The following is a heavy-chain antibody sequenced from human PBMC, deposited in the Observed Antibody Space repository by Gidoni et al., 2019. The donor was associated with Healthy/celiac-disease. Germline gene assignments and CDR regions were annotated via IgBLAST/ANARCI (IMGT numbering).Heavy chain of an antibody. CDR2: ISAYNGNT. V-gene: IGHV1-18*01. D-gene: IGHD3-22*01. CDR3: AYDSSGYYSYYYYGMDV. Sequence: VQLMQSGAEVKKPGASVKVSCKASGYTFTSYGISWVRQAPGQGLEWMGWISAYNGNTNYAQKLQGRVTMTTDTSTSTAYMELRSLRSDDTAVYYCAYDSSGYYSYYYYGMDVWGQGTTVTVSS. J-gene: IGHJ6*02. CDR1: GYTFTSYG.